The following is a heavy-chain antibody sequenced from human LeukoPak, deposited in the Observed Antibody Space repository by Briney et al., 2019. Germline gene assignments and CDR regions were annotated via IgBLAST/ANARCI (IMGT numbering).Heavy chain of an antibody. Sequence: GGSLRLSCAASGFTFSSYAMHWVRQAPGKGLEWVAVISYDGSNKYHADSVKGRFTISRDNSKNTLYLQMNSLRAEDTAVYYCARDRLVVTAYYFDYWGQGTLVTVSS. CDR1: GFTFSSYA. V-gene: IGHV3-30-3*01. CDR2: ISYDGSNK. D-gene: IGHD2-15*01. J-gene: IGHJ4*02. CDR3: ARDRLVVTAYYFDY.